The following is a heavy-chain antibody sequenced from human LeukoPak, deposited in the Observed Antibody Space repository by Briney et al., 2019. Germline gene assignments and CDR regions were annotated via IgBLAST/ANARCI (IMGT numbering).Heavy chain of an antibody. V-gene: IGHV4-61*02. J-gene: IGHJ5*02. D-gene: IGHD3-9*01. CDR3: ARLTGYSSESWFDP. Sequence: SQTLSLTCTVSGGSISSGSYYWRWIRQPAGTGLEWIGRIYTSGSTNYNPSLKSRVTISVDTSKNQFSLKLSSVTAADTAVYYCARLTGYSSESWFDPWGQGTLVTVSS. CDR2: IYTSGST. CDR1: GGSISSGSYY.